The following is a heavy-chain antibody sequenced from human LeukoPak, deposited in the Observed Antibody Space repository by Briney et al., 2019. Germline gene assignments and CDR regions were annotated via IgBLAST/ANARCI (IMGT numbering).Heavy chain of an antibody. CDR1: GFNFHYYA. CDR2: IDWHSDTK. V-gene: IGHV3-9*01. D-gene: IGHD6-19*01. J-gene: IGHJ5*02. Sequence: PGRSLRLSCAASGFNFHYYAMHWVRQAPGKGLEWVSGIDWHSDTKGYADSVKGRFIISRDNGNNSLYLEMNSLRPDDTAMYYYVKTQGQWLLGVHNWFDPWGQGTLVTVSS. CDR3: VKTQGQWLLGVHNWFDP.